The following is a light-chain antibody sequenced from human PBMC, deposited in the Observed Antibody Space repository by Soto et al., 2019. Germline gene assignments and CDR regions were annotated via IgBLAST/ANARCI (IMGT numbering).Light chain of an antibody. J-gene: IGKJ1*01. CDR2: DAS. CDR3: QQRTVGWT. V-gene: IGKV3-11*01. CDR1: QSVSSS. Sequence: EIVWTQSPATLSLSPGERATLSCRASQSVSSSLGWYQQKPGQPPRVLIYDASKRVTGIPARFSGSGSGTDFTLAIRSLEPEDFSVYFCQQRTVGWTFGQGNKVEIK.